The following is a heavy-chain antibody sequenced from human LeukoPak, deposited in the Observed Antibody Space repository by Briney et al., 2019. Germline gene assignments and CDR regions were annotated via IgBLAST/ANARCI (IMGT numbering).Heavy chain of an antibody. V-gene: IGHV3-23*01. CDR2: ISGSGGST. D-gene: IGHD2-2*01. CDR1: GVTFSSYD. Sequence: PGGALRLSCAASGVTFSSYDMSWVRQAPGKGLEWGSTISGSGGSTNYADSVKGRFTISRDNSKNTLYLQMNSLGAEDTAVYFCATQNDIVVIPAAREAYWGQGTLVTVSS. CDR3: ATQNDIVVIPAAREAY. J-gene: IGHJ4*02.